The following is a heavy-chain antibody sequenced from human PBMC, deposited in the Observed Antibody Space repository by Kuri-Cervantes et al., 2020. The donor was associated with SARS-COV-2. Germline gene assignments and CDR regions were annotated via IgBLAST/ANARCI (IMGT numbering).Heavy chain of an antibody. CDR3: ARGHYYDSSGYSPPNYYYYGMDV. CDR2: ISYDGSNK. V-gene: IGHV3-30-3*01. CDR1: GFTFSSYA. D-gene: IGHD3-22*01. J-gene: IGHJ6*02. Sequence: GGSLRLSCAASGFTFSSYAMHWVRQAPGKGLEWVAVISYDGSNKYYADSVKGRFTISRDNSKNTLYLQMNSLRAEDTAVYYCARGHYYDSSGYSPPNYYYYGMDVWGQGTTVTVSS.